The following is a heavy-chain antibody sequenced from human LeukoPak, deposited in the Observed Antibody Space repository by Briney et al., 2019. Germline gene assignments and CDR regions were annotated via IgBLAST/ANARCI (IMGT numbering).Heavy chain of an antibody. D-gene: IGHD3-22*01. V-gene: IGHV3-53*01. CDR2: IYSGGST. Sequence: GGSLRLSCAAPGFTVSSNYMSWVRQAPGKGLEWVSVIYSGGSTYYADSVKGRFTISRDNSKNTLFLQMNSLRAEDTAVYYCARATDYYDSSGYFYTKDYWGQGTLVVVSS. J-gene: IGHJ4*02. CDR3: ARATDYYDSSGYFYTKDY. CDR1: GFTVSSNY.